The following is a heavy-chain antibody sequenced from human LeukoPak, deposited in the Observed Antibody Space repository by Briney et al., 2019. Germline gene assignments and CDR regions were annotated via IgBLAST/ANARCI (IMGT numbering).Heavy chain of an antibody. Sequence: GGSLRLSCAASGFIVSSNYMSWVRQAPGKGLEWVSLIYSGGSTYYADAVKGRFTISRDNAKNTLYLQMKSLRAEDTALYYCVRDGLGGFDIWGQGTMVTVSS. V-gene: IGHV3-53*01. CDR2: IYSGGST. CDR1: GFIVSSNY. J-gene: IGHJ3*02. D-gene: IGHD3/OR15-3a*01. CDR3: VRDGLGGFDI.